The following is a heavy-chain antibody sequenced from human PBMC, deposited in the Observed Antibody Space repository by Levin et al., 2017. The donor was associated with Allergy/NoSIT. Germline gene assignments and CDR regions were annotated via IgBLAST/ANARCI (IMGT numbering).Heavy chain of an antibody. CDR1: GGTFSSYT. Sequence: ASVKVSCKASGGTFSSYTISWVRQAPGQGLEWMGRIIPILGIANYAQKFQGRVTITADKSTSTAYMELSSLRSEDTAVYYCARGSGRGAFDIWGQGTMVTVSS. D-gene: IGHD3-10*01. CDR2: IIPILGIA. CDR3: ARGSGRGAFDI. V-gene: IGHV1-69*02. J-gene: IGHJ3*02.